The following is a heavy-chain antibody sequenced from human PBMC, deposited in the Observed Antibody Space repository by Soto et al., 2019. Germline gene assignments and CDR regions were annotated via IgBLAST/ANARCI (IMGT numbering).Heavy chain of an antibody. D-gene: IGHD6-13*01. CDR3: ARGRKEYSSSWYGE. Sequence: PSETLSLTCAFYVVSFNTYYWSCIRHPPGKGLEWIGEINHSGSTNFNPSLKSRVTISVDTSKNQFSLKLASVTAADTAVYFCARGRKEYSSSWYGEWGHGTPVTVSX. CDR2: INHSGST. V-gene: IGHV4-34*01. CDR1: VVSFNTYY. J-gene: IGHJ4*01.